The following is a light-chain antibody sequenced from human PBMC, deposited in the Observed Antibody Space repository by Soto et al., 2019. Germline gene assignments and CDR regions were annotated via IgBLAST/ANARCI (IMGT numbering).Light chain of an antibody. V-gene: IGKV3-20*01. CDR1: QSISRY. J-gene: IGKJ1*01. CDR3: QQYGSSPPT. Sequence: IVLTQSAGALSLSPGERTTLFCRASQSISRYLAWYQQKPGQGPRLLIYGASSRATGTPDRFSGSGSGTDFTLTINRLEPEDFALYYCQQYGSSPPTFGQGTKVDIK. CDR2: GAS.